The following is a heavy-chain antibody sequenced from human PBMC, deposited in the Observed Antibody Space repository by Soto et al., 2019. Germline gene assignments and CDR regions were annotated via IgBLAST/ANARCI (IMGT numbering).Heavy chain of an antibody. J-gene: IGHJ4*02. CDR1: GGSISSYY. V-gene: IGHV4-59*01. CDR2: IYYSGST. D-gene: IGHD4-17*01. CDR3: ASAPYGEYSFDY. Sequence: SETLSLTCTVSGGSISSYYWSWIRQPPGKGLEWIGYIYYSGSTNYNPSLKSRVTISVDTSKNQFSLKLSSVTAADTAVYYCASAPYGEYSFDYWGQATLVTVSS.